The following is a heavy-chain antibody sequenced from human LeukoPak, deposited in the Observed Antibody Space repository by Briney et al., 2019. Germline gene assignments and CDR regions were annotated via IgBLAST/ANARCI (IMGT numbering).Heavy chain of an antibody. CDR3: ATPHQSDAFDT. CDR2: IYYSGST. J-gene: IGHJ3*02. V-gene: IGHV4-59*01. Sequence: SETLSLTCTVPGGSISSYYWSWIRQPPGKGLEWIGYIYYSGSTNYNPSLKSRVTISVDTSKNQFSLKLSSVTAADTAVYYCATPHQSDAFDTWGQGTMVTVSS. CDR1: GGSISSYY.